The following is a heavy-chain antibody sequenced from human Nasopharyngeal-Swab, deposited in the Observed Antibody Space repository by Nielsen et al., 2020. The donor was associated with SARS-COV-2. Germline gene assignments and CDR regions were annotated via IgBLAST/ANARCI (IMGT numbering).Heavy chain of an antibody. V-gene: IGHV3-30*04. CDR2: ISYDGSNK. Sequence: VRQMPGKGLEWVAVISYDGSNKYYADSVKGRFTISRDNAKNSLYLQMNSLRAEDTAVYYCARDRGGLLWFGELPTYFDYWGQGTLVTVSS. J-gene: IGHJ4*02. D-gene: IGHD3-10*01. CDR3: ARDRGGLLWFGELPTYFDY.